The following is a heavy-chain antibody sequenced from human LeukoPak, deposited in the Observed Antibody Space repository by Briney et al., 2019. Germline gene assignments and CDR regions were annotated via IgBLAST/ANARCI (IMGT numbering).Heavy chain of an antibody. D-gene: IGHD3-16*01. Sequence: GGSLRLSCVASGFNVSSAYMNRVRPAPGKGLERGSLINSGGTTYYPDTVKGRYTIARDNSKNTLFLKMNSLRAEDSGVYYCAREWRGAQKDAFDFWGQGSMVTVSS. V-gene: IGHV3-66*01. CDR2: INSGGTT. J-gene: IGHJ3*01. CDR1: GFNVSSAY. CDR3: AREWRGAQKDAFDF.